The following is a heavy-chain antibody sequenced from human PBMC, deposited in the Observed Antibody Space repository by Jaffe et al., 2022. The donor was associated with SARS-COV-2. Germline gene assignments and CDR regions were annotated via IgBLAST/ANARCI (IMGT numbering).Heavy chain of an antibody. V-gene: IGHV3-64D*09. CDR3: VKSISGRYPAYGMDV. D-gene: IGHD1-26*01. CDR1: GFTFSTYA. CDR2: INKNGDST. J-gene: IGHJ6*02. Sequence: VQLVESGGGLVQPGGSLRLSCSASGFTFSTYAMHWVRQAPGKGLEYLSDINKNGDSTYYADSVKGRFSISRDNSKNTLYLQMSSLRIEDTAMYYCVKSISGRYPAYGMDVWGQGTTVTVSS.